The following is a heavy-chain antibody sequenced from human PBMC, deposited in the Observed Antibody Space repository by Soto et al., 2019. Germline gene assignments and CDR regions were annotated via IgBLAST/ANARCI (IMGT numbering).Heavy chain of an antibody. CDR2: IIPIFGTA. D-gene: IGHD6-13*01. CDR1: GGTFSSYA. V-gene: IGHV1-69*13. J-gene: IGHJ5*02. CDR3: ARDKSGVRYSSSWLLNWFDP. Sequence: ASVKVSCKASGGTFSSYAISWVRQAPGQGLEWMGGIIPIFGTANYAQKFQGRVTITADESTSTAYMELSSLRSEDTAVYYCARDKSGVRYSSSWLLNWFDPWGQGTLVTVSS.